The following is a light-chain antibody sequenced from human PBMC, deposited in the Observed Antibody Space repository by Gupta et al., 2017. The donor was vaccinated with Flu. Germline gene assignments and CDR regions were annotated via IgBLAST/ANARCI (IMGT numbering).Light chain of an antibody. J-gene: IGLJ2*01. V-gene: IGLV1-44*01. CDR2: INS. Sequence: VTITCSGTTSNVGNNTVTCYQHLPGTAPNLLIFINSQRPSGVPDRFSGSTSGTSASLAISGLQTEDEGDYYCVAGDDSGNGPVFGGGTKLTVL. CDR1: TSNVGNNT. CDR3: VAGDDSGNGPV.